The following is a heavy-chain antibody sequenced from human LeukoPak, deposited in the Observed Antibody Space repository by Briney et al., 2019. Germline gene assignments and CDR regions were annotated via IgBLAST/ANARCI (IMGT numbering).Heavy chain of an antibody. CDR1: GFTFSSYW. CDR2: INQDGSAK. D-gene: IGHD6-19*01. V-gene: IGHV3-7*01. CDR3: ARIAGRIAVAGNIYYFDY. Sequence: GGSLRLSCAASGFTFSSYWMNWVRQAPGKGLEWVANINQDGSAKYYVDSVKGRFTFSRDNAMNSLYLQMNSLRAEDTAVYYCARIAGRIAVAGNIYYFDYWGQGTLVTVSS. J-gene: IGHJ4*02.